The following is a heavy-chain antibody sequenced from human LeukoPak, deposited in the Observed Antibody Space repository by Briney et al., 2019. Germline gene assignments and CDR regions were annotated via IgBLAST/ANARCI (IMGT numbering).Heavy chain of an antibody. D-gene: IGHD3-3*01. J-gene: IGHJ6*02. V-gene: IGHV3-21*01. Sequence: GGSLRLSCAASGFTFSSYSMNWVRQAPGKGLEWVSSISSSSSYIYYADSVKGRFTISRDNAKNSLYLQMNSLRAEDTAVYYCARDREYYDFWSGYYTSEDYGMDVWGQGTTVTVSS. CDR2: ISSSSSYI. CDR3: ARDREYYDFWSGYYTSEDYGMDV. CDR1: GFTFSSYS.